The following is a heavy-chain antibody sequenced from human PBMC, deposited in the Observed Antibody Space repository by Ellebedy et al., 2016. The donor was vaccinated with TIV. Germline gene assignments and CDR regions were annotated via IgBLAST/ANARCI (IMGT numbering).Heavy chain of an antibody. CDR1: GFTFSNYC. J-gene: IGHJ4*02. Sequence: PGGSLRLSCAASGFTFSNYCMHWVRQAPGKGLVWVSRIYNDGSSTSYADSVEGRFTISRDNPKNTVYLQMNSLRVEDTAVYYCVRDGSYDYGDYWGQGTVVTVSS. D-gene: IGHD3-16*01. CDR3: VRDGSYDYGDY. CDR2: IYNDGSST. V-gene: IGHV3-74*01.